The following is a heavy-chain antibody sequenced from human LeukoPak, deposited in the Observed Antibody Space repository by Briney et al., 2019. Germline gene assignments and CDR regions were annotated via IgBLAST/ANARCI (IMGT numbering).Heavy chain of an antibody. V-gene: IGHV3-7*01. D-gene: IGHD5-12*01. J-gene: IGHJ3*02. CDR1: GFTFNIHW. CDR3: ATRMRQVATIVTRQFTGAFDI. CDR2: IKQNGSDT. Sequence: GGSLRLSCAATGFTFNIHWMTWVRQAPGKGLEWVANIKQNGSDTSYVDSVKGRFSISRDNAKTSVYLQMNSLRVEDTAVYYCATRMRQVATIVTRQFTGAFDIWGQGTMVTVS.